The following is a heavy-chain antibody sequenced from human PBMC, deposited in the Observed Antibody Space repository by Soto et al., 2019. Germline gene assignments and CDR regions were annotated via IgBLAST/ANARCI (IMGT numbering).Heavy chain of an antibody. CDR3: ARDQLEGNWFDP. V-gene: IGHV4-30-2*01. Sequence: QLQLQESGSGLVRPSQTLSLTCAVSGGSISSGGYSWNWIRQPPGKGLEWIGYIDHSGSTLYTPSLDSRVSISVDKSKNQFSLKLSPVTAADTAVYYCARDQLEGNWFDPWGQGTLVTVSS. D-gene: IGHD1-1*01. J-gene: IGHJ5*02. CDR1: GGSISSGGYS. CDR2: IDHSGST.